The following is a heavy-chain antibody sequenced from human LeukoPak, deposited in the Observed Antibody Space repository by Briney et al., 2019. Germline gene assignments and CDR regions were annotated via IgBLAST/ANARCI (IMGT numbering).Heavy chain of an antibody. V-gene: IGHV3-48*04. Sequence: GGSLRLSCAASGFTFSSYSMNWVRQAPGKGLEWVSYISSSSKTIYYADSVKGRFTISRDNAKNSLHLQMNSLRAEDTAVYCCARSYGWLPGGMWGQGTLVTVSS. CDR3: ARSYGWLPGGM. CDR1: GFTFSSYS. CDR2: ISSSSKTI. J-gene: IGHJ4*02. D-gene: IGHD5-12*01.